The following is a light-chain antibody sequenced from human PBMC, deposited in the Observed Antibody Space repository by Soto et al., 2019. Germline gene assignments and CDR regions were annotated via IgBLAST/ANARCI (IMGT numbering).Light chain of an antibody. J-gene: IGKJ5*01. CDR2: DAS. CDR1: QSVRSY. V-gene: IGKV3-11*01. CDR3: QQRSNWTLT. Sequence: EIESTQSPTTLSLSPGERATLFCRDSQSVRSYFAWYQQKPGQAPNIIIYDASHRETGIPAMFSGSGSGTEFTLTISSLEPEDFAVYYCQQRSNWTLTFGQGTRLEIK.